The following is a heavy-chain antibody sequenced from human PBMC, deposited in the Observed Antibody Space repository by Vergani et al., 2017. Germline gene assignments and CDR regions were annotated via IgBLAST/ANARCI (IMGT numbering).Heavy chain of an antibody. D-gene: IGHD3-10*01. CDR3: ARASPRGSGXYSS. J-gene: IGHJ5*02. Sequence: EVQLVESGGGLVQPGGSLRLSCAASGFTFSSYWMSWVRQAPGKGLEWVANIKQDGSGKYYVDSVKGRFTISRDNAKNSLYLQMNSLRAEDTAVYYCARASPRGSGXYSSWGQGTLVTVSS. CDR2: IKQDGSGK. CDR1: GFTFSSYW. V-gene: IGHV3-7*03.